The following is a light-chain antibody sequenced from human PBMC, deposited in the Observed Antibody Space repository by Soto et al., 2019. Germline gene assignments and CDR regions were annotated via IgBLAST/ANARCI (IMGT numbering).Light chain of an antibody. CDR2: AVS. CDR1: QTVYNNY. V-gene: IGKV3-15*01. J-gene: IGKJ5*01. Sequence: EIVLTQSPASLSVSPGERATLSCRASQTVYNNYLAWYQQKPGQAPRLLMYAVSTRATGIPVRFSGSGSGTEFTLTISSLQSEDFASYYCQQYSSWPITFGQGTRLEIK. CDR3: QQYSSWPIT.